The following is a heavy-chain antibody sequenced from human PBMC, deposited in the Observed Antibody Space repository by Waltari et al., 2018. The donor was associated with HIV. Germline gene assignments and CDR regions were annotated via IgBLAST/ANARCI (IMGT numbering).Heavy chain of an antibody. CDR1: GESFSHYY. D-gene: IGHD2-2*01. CDR3: ARPVFCSSTTCAGPFDY. CDR2: VDHRGNT. J-gene: IGHJ4*02. V-gene: IGHV4-34*02. Sequence: QVQLQQWGAGLLKPSETLSLTCAVYGESFSHYYWSWIRQPPGKGLEWIGAVDHRGNTKSNPSLKSRLIISVDTSKNQFSLKVTSVTAADTAVYYCARPVFCSSTTCAGPFDYWGQGTLVTVSS.